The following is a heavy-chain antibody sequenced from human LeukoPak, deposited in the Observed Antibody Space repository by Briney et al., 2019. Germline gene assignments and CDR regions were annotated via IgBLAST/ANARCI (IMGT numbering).Heavy chain of an antibody. J-gene: IGHJ4*02. CDR1: GFTFSSYG. D-gene: IGHD3-16*02. V-gene: IGHV3-30*03. CDR2: ISYDGSNK. Sequence: GGSLRLSCAASGFTFSSYGMHWVRQAPGKGLEWVAVISYDGSNKYYADSVKGRFTISRDNSKNTLYLQMNSLRAEDTAVYYCASTPFTFGGVIDEKDFDYWGQGTLVTVSS. CDR3: ASTPFTFGGVIDEKDFDY.